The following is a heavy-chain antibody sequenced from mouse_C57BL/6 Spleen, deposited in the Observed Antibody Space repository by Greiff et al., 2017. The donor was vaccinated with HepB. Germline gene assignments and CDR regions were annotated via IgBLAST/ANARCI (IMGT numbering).Heavy chain of an antibody. Sequence: QVQLQQSGAELVRPGTSVKLSCKASGYTFTSYWMHWVKQRPGQGLEWIGVIDPSDSYTNYNQKFKGKATLTVDTSSSTAYMQLSSLTSEDSAVYYCARLAYGYLDYWGQGTSVTVSS. CDR1: GYTFTSYW. CDR3: ARLAYGYLDY. V-gene: IGHV1-59*01. D-gene: IGHD2-2*01. J-gene: IGHJ4*01. CDR2: IDPSDSYT.